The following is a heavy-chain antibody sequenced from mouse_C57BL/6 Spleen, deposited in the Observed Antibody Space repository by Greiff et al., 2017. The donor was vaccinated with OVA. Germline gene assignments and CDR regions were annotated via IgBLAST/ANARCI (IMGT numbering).Heavy chain of an antibody. CDR3: ARDDYDGVYAMDY. J-gene: IGHJ4*01. Sequence: VQRVESGAELAKPGASVKLSCKASGYTFTSYWMHWVKQRPGQGLEWIGYINPSSGYTKYNQKFKDKATLTADKSSSTAYMQLSSLTYEDSAVYYCARDDYDGVYAMDYWGQGTSVTVSS. CDR2: INPSSGYT. CDR1: GYTFTSYW. D-gene: IGHD2-4*01. V-gene: IGHV1-7*01.